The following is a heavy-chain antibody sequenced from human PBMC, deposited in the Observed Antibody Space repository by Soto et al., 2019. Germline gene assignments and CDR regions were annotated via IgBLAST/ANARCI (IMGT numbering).Heavy chain of an antibody. Sequence: ASVKVSCKASGYTFTSYAMHWVRQAPGQRLEWMGWINAGNGNTKYSQKFQGRVTITRDTSASTAYMELSSLRSEDTAVYYCARDRLRVWEWLSSHNWFVPWGPGTLVTVVS. CDR3: ARDRLRVWEWLSSHNWFVP. V-gene: IGHV1-3*01. CDR2: INAGNGNT. J-gene: IGHJ5*02. D-gene: IGHD3-3*01. CDR1: GYTFTSYA.